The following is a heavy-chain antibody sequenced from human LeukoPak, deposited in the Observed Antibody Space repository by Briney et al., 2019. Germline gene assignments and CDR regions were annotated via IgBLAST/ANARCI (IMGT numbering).Heavy chain of an antibody. V-gene: IGHV5-51*01. Sequence: GESLKISCKGSGYSFTNYWIGWVRQMPGKGLEWMGIIDPGDSDTRYSPSFQGHVTISADNSISTAYLQWSSLKASDTAMYYCARQYYYVSGSYYKNWFDPWGQGTLVTVSS. D-gene: IGHD3-10*01. CDR1: GYSFTNYW. J-gene: IGHJ5*02. CDR3: ARQYYYVSGSYYKNWFDP. CDR2: IDPGDSDT.